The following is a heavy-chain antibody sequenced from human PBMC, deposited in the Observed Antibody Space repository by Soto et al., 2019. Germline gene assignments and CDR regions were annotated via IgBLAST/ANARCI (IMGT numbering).Heavy chain of an antibody. V-gene: IGHV4-39*01. CDR3: ARHLTYCSAGSCYSDFPYYGMDV. CDR2: IFYSGST. D-gene: IGHD2-15*01. Sequence: PSETQSLTYTVSGGYISSSSYYWGWIRQPPGKGLEWIGSIFYSGSTYYNPSLKSRVTISVDTSKNQFSLKLSSVTAADTAVYYCARHLTYCSAGSCYSDFPYYGMDVWGQGTTVTVSS. J-gene: IGHJ6*02. CDR1: GGYISSSSYY.